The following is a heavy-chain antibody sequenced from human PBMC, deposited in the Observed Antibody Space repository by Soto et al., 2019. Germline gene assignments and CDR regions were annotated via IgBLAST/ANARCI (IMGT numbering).Heavy chain of an antibody. J-gene: IGHJ4*02. CDR2: IYYSGST. D-gene: IGHD3-3*01. Sequence: TSETLSLTCTVSGGSISSSSYYWGWIRQPPGKGLEWIGSIYYSGSTYYNPSLKSRVTISVDTSKNQFSLKLSSVTAADTAVYYCASKNLEWLLSWDYWGQGTLVTVSS. CDR3: ASKNLEWLLSWDY. CDR1: GGSISSSSYY. V-gene: IGHV4-39*01.